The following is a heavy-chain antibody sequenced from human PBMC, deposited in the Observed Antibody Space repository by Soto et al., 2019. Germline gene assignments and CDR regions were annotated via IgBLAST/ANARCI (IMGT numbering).Heavy chain of an antibody. CDR3: ARGGTYCSGTSCSYYYYVDV. J-gene: IGHJ6*03. Sequence: SLRLSCAASGFTFSGYWMHWVRQAPGKGLVWVSRINSDGSGTTYADSVKGRFTISRDNAKNTLYLQMNSLRAEDTAVYYCARGGTYCSGTSCSYYYYVDVWGKGTTVTV. CDR2: INSDGSGT. D-gene: IGHD2-2*01. CDR1: GFTFSGYW. V-gene: IGHV3-74*01.